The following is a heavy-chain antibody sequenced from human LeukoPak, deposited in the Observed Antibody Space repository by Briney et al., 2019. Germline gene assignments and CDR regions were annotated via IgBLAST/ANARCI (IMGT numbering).Heavy chain of an antibody. J-gene: IGHJ6*03. CDR3: ARGPLAPDIVVVPAARPGYMDV. Sequence: SVTVSCKASGGTFSSYAISWVRQAPGQGLEWMGGIIPIFGTANYAQKFQGRVTITTDESTSTAYMELSSLRSEDTAVYYCARGPLAPDIVVVPAARPGYMDVWGKGTTVTVSS. V-gene: IGHV1-69*05. CDR2: IIPIFGTA. CDR1: GGTFSSYA. D-gene: IGHD2-2*01.